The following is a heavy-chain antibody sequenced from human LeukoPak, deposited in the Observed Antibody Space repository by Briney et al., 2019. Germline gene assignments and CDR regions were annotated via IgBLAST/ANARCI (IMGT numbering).Heavy chain of an antibody. V-gene: IGHV3-33*01. CDR1: GSTFSNYG. J-gene: IGHJ4*02. Sequence: GGSLRLSCAASGSTFSNYGMHWVRQAPGKGLEWVAVIWYDGSNKYYADSVKGRFTISRDNSKDTVYLQMNSLRAEDTAVYYCARDLGESYFDYWGQGTLVTVSS. CDR2: IWYDGSNK. CDR3: ARDLGESYFDY.